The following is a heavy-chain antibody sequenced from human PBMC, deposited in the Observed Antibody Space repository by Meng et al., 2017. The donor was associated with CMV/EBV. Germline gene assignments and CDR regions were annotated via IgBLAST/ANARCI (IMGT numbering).Heavy chain of an antibody. Sequence: ASVKVSCKASGYTFTSYDINWVRQATGQGLEWMGWMNPNSGNTGYAQKFQGRVTITRNTSISTAYMELSSLRSEDTAVYYCARGPISPRYCSSTSCRYWFDPWGQRTLVTVSS. D-gene: IGHD2-2*01. CDR3: ARGPISPRYCSSTSCRYWFDP. CDR2: MNPNSGNT. J-gene: IGHJ5*02. CDR1: GYTFTSYD. V-gene: IGHV1-8*03.